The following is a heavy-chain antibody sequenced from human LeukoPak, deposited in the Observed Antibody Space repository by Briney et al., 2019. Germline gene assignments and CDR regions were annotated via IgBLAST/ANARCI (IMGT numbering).Heavy chain of an antibody. CDR1: GASISSYY. Sequence: SETLSLTCAVSGASISSYYWNWIRHPPGKGLEWIGYIHHSGGTNSNPSLKSRVTMSLDTSKRQFSLRLSSVTAADTAVYYCARDGRMYDKSGFYYFDYWGQGTLATVSS. J-gene: IGHJ4*02. D-gene: IGHD3-22*01. V-gene: IGHV4-59*01. CDR3: ARDGRMYDKSGFYYFDY. CDR2: IHHSGGT.